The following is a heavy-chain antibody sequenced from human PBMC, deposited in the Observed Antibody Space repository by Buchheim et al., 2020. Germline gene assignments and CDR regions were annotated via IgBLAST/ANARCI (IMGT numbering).Heavy chain of an antibody. CDR3: ASSSSSWYRGLYFDD. CDR2: IYYSGST. J-gene: IGHJ4*02. D-gene: IGHD6-13*01. V-gene: IGHV4-59*01. Sequence: QVQLQESGPGLVKPSETLSLTCTVSGGSISSYYWSWIRQPPGKGLEWIGYIYYSGSTNYNPSLKSRVTISVDTSKNQFSLKLSSVPAADTAVYYWASSSSSWYRGLYFDDWGQGTL. CDR1: GGSISSYY.